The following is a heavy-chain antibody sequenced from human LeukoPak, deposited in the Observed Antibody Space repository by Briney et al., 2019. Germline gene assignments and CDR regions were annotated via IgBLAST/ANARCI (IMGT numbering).Heavy chain of an antibody. CDR1: GYTLTELS. D-gene: IGHD3-22*01. CDR2: FDPEDGET. CDR3: ARVDRYYDSSGYYYVDY. Sequence: GASVKVSCKVSGYTLTELSLHWVRQAPGKGLEWMGRFDPEDGETIYARKFQGSVTMTTDTSTSTAYMELRSLRSDDTAVYYCARVDRYYDSSGYYYVDYWGQGTLVTVSS. V-gene: IGHV1-24*01. J-gene: IGHJ4*02.